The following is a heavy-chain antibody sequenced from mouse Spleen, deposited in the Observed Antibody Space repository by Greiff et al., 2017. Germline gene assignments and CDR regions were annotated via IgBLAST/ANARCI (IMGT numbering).Heavy chain of an antibody. J-gene: IGHJ1*03. CDR1: GYAFSSYW. CDR3: ARCGLHWYFDV. CDR2: IYPGDGDT. Sequence: QVQLQQSGAELVKPGASVKISCKASGYAFSSYWMNWVKQRPGQGLEWIGQIYPGDGDTNYNGKFKGKATLTVDKSSSTAYMQLSSLTSEDSAVYFCARCGLHWYFDVWGTGTTVTVSS. V-gene: IGHV1-80*01.